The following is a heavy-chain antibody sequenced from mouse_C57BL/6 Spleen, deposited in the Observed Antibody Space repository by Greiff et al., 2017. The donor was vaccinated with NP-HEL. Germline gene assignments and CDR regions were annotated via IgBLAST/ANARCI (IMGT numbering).Heavy chain of an antibody. V-gene: IGHV3-6*01. J-gene: IGHJ4*01. CDR1: GYSITSGYY. CDR2: IGYDGSN. Sequence: EVKLQESGPGLVKPSQSLSLTCSVTGYSITSGYYWNWIRQFPGNKLEWMGYIGYDGSNNYNPSLKNRISITRDTSKNQFFLKLNSVTTEDTATYYCARGRLLLYAMDYWGQGTSVTVSS. D-gene: IGHD1-1*01. CDR3: ARGRLLLYAMDY.